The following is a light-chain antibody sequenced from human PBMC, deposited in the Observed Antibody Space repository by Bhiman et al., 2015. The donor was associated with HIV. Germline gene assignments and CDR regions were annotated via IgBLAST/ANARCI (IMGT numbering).Light chain of an antibody. V-gene: IGLV2-14*02. J-gene: IGLJ1*01. CDR1: SSDVGSYNL. CDR2: DVS. Sequence: QSALTQPASVSGSPGQSITISCTGTSSDVGSYNLVSWYQHHPGKAPKLMIYDVSNRPSGVSNRFSGSKSGNTASLTISGLQTEDEADYYCSSYTSSNTYVFGTGTKVTVL. CDR3: SSYTSSNTYV.